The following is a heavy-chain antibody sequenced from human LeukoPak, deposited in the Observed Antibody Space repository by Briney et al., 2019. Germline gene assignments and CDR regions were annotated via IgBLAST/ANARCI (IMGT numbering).Heavy chain of an antibody. D-gene: IGHD3-10*01. V-gene: IGHV3-53*01. CDR3: ARVRGSGILDY. CDR2: IYSGGST. CDR1: GFTFSSYA. J-gene: IGHJ4*02. Sequence: GGSLRLSCAASGFTFSSYAMSWVRQAPGKGLEWVSVIYSGGSTYYADSVKGRFTISRDNSKNTLYLQMNSLRAEDTAVYYCARVRGSGILDYWGQGTLVTVSS.